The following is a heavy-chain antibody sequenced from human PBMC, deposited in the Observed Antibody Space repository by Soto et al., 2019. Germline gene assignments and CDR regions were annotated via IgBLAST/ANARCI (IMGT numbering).Heavy chain of an antibody. CDR1: GGTFSSYA. V-gene: IGHV1-69*12. Sequence: QVQLVQSGAEVKKPGSSVKVSCKASGGTFSSYAISWVRQAPGQGLEWMGGIIPIFGTANYAQKFQGRVTITADDSTSTAYMELSSLRSEDTAVYYCARDDSSSWYAVGDYWGQGTLVTVSS. CDR2: IIPIFGTA. CDR3: ARDDSSSWYAVGDY. D-gene: IGHD6-13*01. J-gene: IGHJ4*02.